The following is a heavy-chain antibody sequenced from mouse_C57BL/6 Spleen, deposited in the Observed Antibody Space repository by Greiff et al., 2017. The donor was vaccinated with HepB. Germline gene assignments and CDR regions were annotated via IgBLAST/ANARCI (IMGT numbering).Heavy chain of an antibody. D-gene: IGHD1-1*01. Sequence: QVQLQQSGPGLVQPSQSLSITCTVSGFSLTSYGVHWVRQSPGKGLEWLGVIWSGGSTDYNAAFISRLSISKDNSKSQVFFKMNSLQADDTAIYYCARNDYGSSQAWFAYWGQGTLVTVSA. CDR2: IWSGGST. CDR1: GFSLTSYG. J-gene: IGHJ3*01. V-gene: IGHV2-2*01. CDR3: ARNDYGSSQAWFAY.